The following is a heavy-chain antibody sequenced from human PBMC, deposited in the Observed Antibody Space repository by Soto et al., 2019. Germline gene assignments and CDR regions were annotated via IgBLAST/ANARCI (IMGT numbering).Heavy chain of an antibody. CDR1: GVSISSGGYY. CDR2: IYHSGRT. D-gene: IGHD4-17*01. J-gene: IGHJ4*02. V-gene: IGHV4-31*03. CDR3: ASVIGGDSEYYFDY. Sequence: PSETLSLTCTVSGVSISSGGYYWGWIRQHPGKGLEWIGNIYHSGRTYYNPSLKSRVIMSVDTSKNHFSLNLNSVTAAGTAMYFFASVIGGDSEYYFDYWGQGTLVTAPQ.